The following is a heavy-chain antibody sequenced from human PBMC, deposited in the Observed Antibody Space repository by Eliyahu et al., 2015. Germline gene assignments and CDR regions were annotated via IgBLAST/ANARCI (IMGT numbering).Heavy chain of an antibody. Sequence: QVQLQQWXAGLLKPSETLSLTCAVXGGSFSGYYWSWIRQPPGKGLEWIGEINHSGSTNYNPSLKXRVTISVDTSKNQFSLKLSSVTAADTAVYYCARAVAAATPFDYWGQGTLVTVSS. V-gene: IGHV4-34*01. D-gene: IGHD6-13*01. J-gene: IGHJ4*02. CDR1: GGSFSGYY. CDR3: ARAVAAATPFDY. CDR2: INHSGST.